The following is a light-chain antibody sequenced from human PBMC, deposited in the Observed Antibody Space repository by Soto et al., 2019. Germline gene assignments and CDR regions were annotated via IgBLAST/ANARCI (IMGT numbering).Light chain of an antibody. CDR2: GAS. CDR3: QQYKNWS. V-gene: IGKV3-15*01. CDR1: QSVRSN. J-gene: IGKJ1*01. Sequence: EIVVTQSPATLSVSPGERATLSCRASQSVRSNLAWYQQKPGQAPRLLIYGASTRATGIPARFSGSGSGTEFTLTISSLQSEDFAVYYRQQYKNWSFGQGTKVDIK.